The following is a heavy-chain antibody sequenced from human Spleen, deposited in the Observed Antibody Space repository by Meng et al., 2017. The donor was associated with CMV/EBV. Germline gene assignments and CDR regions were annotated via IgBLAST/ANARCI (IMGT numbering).Heavy chain of an antibody. CDR3: ARDDNWGPDY. J-gene: IGHJ4*02. V-gene: IGHV1-2*02. Sequence: ASVKVSCKTSGYTFAGHYLHWPRQAPGQGLEWMAWIHYDTGETNYAQNFHGRVTVTRDTSITTVYMELRSLRPDDTAMYYCARDDNWGPDYWGQGTLVTVSS. CDR2: IHYDTGET. CDR1: GYTFAGHY. D-gene: IGHD7-27*01.